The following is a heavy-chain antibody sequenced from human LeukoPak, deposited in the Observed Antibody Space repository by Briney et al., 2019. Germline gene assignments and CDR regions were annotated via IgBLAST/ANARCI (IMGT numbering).Heavy chain of an antibody. CDR2: FDPEDGET. CDR3: ATEGSIAVAGTYYYYYGMDV. CDR1: GYTLTELS. D-gene: IGHD6-19*01. V-gene: IGHV1-24*01. Sequence: ASVKVSCKVSGYTLTELSMHWVRQAPGKGLEWMGGFDPEDGETIYAQKFQGRVTMTEDTSTDTACMELSSLRSEDTAVYYCATEGSIAVAGTYYYYYGMDVWGQGTTVTVSS. J-gene: IGHJ6*02.